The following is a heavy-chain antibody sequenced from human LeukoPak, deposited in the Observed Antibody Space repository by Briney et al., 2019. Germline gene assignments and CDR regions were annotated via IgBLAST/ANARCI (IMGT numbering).Heavy chain of an antibody. CDR1: GYSISSGYY. CDR3: ARGTGYYYDSSGYNFDY. D-gene: IGHD3-22*01. V-gene: IGHV4-38-2*02. J-gene: IGHJ4*02. CDR2: IYHSGST. Sequence: SETLSLTCTVSGYSISSGYYWGWIRQPPGKGLEWIGSIYHSGSTYYNPSLKSRVTISVDTSKNQFSLKLSSVTAADTAVYYCARGTGYYYDSSGYNFDYWGQGTLVTVSS.